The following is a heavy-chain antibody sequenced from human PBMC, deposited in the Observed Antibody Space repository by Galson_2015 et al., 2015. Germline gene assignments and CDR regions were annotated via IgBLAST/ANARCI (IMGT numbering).Heavy chain of an antibody. CDR2: INHSGST. Sequence: LSLTCAVYGGSFSGYYWSWIRQPPGEGLEWIGEINHSGSTNYNPSLKSRVTISVDTSKNQFSLKLSSVTAADTAVYYCARGLLYDSSGYYYGYWGQGTLVTVSS. D-gene: IGHD3-22*01. CDR3: ARGLLYDSSGYYYGY. V-gene: IGHV4-34*01. J-gene: IGHJ4*02. CDR1: GGSFSGYY.